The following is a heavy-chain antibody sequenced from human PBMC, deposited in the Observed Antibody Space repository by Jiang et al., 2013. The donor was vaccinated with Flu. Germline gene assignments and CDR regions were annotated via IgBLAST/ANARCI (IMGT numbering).Heavy chain of an antibody. CDR1: GDSISGTNW. V-gene: IGHV4-4*02. CDR3: ARRLVKGMMTASDY. J-gene: IGHJ4*02. CDR2: IHHSGKT. Sequence: GPGLVKPSGTLSLTCAVSGDSISGTNWWTWVRRPPGKGLEWVGEIHHSGKTNYNPSLKSRVTISMDHSKNQFSLRLNSVTAADTAVYYCARRLVKGMMTASDYWGQGNPGHRVL. D-gene: IGHD2-21*02.